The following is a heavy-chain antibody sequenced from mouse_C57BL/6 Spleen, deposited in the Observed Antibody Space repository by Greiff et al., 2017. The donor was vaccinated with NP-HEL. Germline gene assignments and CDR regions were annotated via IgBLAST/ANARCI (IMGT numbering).Heavy chain of an antibody. Sequence: QVQLQQSGPGLVQPSQSLSITCTVSGFSLTSYGVHWVRQSPGKGLEWLGVIWSGGSTNNNATFISRLSISKDNSKSHVYFKMNSLQADDTAIYYCARSLLPYAMDYWGQGTSVTVSS. J-gene: IGHJ4*01. D-gene: IGHD2-1*01. CDR3: ARSLLPYAMDY. CDR1: GFSLTSYG. V-gene: IGHV2-2*01. CDR2: IWSGGST.